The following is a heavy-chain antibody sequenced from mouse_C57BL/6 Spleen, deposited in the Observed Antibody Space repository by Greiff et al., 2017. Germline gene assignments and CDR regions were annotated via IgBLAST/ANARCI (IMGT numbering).Heavy chain of an antibody. D-gene: IGHD2-4*01. CDR1: GYTFPSYW. J-gene: IGHJ3*01. V-gene: IGHV1-55*01. Sequence: QVQLQQPGAELVKPGASVKMSCKASGYTFPSYWITWVKQRPGQGLEWIGDIYPGSGSTNYNEKFKSKATLTVDTSSSTAYMQLSSLTSEDSAVYYCSRYPDYDPSWFAYWGQGTLVTVSA. CDR3: SRYPDYDPSWFAY. CDR2: IYPGSGST.